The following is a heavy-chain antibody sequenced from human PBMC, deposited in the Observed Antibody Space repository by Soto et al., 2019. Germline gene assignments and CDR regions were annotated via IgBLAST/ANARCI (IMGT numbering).Heavy chain of an antibody. CDR1: GGSISSSSYY. CDR2: IYYSGST. V-gene: IGHV4-39*01. J-gene: IGHJ4*02. Sequence: PSETLSLTCTVSGGSISSSSYYWGWIRQPPGKGLEWIGSIYYSGSTYYNPSLKSRVTISVDTSKNQFSLKLSSVTAADTAVYYCARGNSGWYECFDYSGQGTRVTVSS. D-gene: IGHD6-19*01. CDR3: ARGNSGWYECFDY.